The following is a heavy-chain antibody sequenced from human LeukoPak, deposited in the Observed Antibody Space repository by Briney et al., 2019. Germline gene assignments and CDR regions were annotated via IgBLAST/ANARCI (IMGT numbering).Heavy chain of an antibody. D-gene: IGHD3-3*01. CDR1: GFTFSSYG. Sequence: PGGSLRLSCAASGFTFSSYGMHWVRQAPGKGLEWVAVISYDGSNKYYADSVKGRFTISRDNSKNTPYLQMNSLRAEDTAVYYCAKGVRYYDFWSGYWLTYYYYYYYGMDVWGQGTTVTVSS. CDR2: ISYDGSNK. J-gene: IGHJ6*02. CDR3: AKGVRYYDFWSGYWLTYYYYYYYGMDV. V-gene: IGHV3-30*18.